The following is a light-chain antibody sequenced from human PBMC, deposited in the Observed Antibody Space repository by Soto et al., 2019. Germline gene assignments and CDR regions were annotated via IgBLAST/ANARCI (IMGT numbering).Light chain of an antibody. V-gene: IGKV1-39*01. J-gene: IGKJ1*01. Sequence: DIQMTQSPSSLSASVGGRVTITCRTSQSISSDLNWYQQKPRTAPQVLIYAASTLQSGVPSRFSGSGSGTDFTLTISSLHPEDFATYYCQQSYSTPRTFGQGTQVDIK. CDR3: QQSYSTPRT. CDR1: QSISSD. CDR2: AAS.